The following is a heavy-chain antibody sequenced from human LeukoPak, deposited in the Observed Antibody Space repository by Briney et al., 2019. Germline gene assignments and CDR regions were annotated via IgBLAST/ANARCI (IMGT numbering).Heavy chain of an antibody. D-gene: IGHD3-10*01. CDR1: GFTFTSYS. CDR2: ISSSSSYI. Sequence: GGSLRLSCAASGFTFTSYSMNWVRRAPGKGLEWVSSISSSSSYIYYADSVKGRFTISRDNAKNALYLEMNSLRVEDTAVYYCARDRDMDVWGKGTTVAISS. V-gene: IGHV3-21*01. CDR3: ARDRDMDV. J-gene: IGHJ6*03.